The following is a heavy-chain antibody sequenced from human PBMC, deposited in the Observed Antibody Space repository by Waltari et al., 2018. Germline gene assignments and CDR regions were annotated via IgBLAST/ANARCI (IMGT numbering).Heavy chain of an antibody. CDR3: ARDWVVVAATHHYDAFDI. Sequence: QVQLVESGGGVVQPGRSLRLSCAASGFTFSSYAMHWVRQAPGQGLEWVAVISYDGSNKYYADSVKGRFTISRDNSKNTLYLQMNSLRAEDTAVYYCARDWVVVAATHHYDAFDIWGQGTMVTVSS. CDR2: ISYDGSNK. J-gene: IGHJ3*02. D-gene: IGHD2-15*01. CDR1: GFTFSSYA. V-gene: IGHV3-30*01.